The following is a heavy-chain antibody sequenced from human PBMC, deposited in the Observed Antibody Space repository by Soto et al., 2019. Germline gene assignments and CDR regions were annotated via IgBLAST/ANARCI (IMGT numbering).Heavy chain of an antibody. CDR3: ASLGNSGYKYYGMDV. V-gene: IGHV5-10-1*01. D-gene: IGHD1-26*01. J-gene: IGHJ6*02. CDR1: GYSFTSYW. CDR2: IDPSDSYT. Sequence: PGESLKISCKGSGYSFTSYWISWVRQMPGKGLEWMGRIDPSDSYTNYSPSFQGHVTISADKSISTAYLQWSSLKASDTAMYYCASLGNSGYKYYGMDVWGQGTTVTVS.